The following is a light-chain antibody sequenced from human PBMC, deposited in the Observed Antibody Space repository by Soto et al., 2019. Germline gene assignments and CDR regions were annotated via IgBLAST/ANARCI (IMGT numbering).Light chain of an antibody. V-gene: IGKV3-11*01. Sequence: SLAALSLKPKERATLSSRARQSVSSYLAWYQQKPGQAPRLLIYDASNRATGIPARFSGSGSGTDFTLTISSLEPEDFAIYYWQPRSDWPPLTFCHGRRLEIK. CDR3: QPRSDWPPLT. CDR2: DAS. J-gene: IGKJ5*01. CDR1: QSVSSY.